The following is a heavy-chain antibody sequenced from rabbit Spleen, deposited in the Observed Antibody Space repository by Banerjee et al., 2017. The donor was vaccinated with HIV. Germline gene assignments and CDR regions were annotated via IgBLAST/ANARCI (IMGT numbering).Heavy chain of an antibody. CDR1: GFSFSTSDY. CDR2: IDGGSSIYGGSSGYT. J-gene: IGHJ4*01. D-gene: IGHD6-1*01. V-gene: IGHV1S40*01. CDR3: ARGDGDSAYANL. Sequence: QSLEESGGDLVKPGASLTLTCTASGFSFSTSDYMCWVRQAPGKGLEWIACIDGGSSIYGGSSGYTYYATWANGRFTISKTSSTTVTLQMTGLTAADTATYFCARGDGDSAYANLWGPGTLVTVS.